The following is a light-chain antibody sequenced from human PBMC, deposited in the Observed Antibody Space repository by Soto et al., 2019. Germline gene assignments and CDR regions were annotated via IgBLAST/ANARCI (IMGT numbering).Light chain of an antibody. V-gene: IGLV4-60*02. CDR1: SGHSSYI. Sequence: QSVLTQSSSASASLGSSVKLTCTLSSGHSSYIIAWHQQQPGKAPRYLMKLEGSGSYNKGSGVPDRFSGSSSGADRYLTXXXXXXXXXXDYYCETWDSNTRVFGGGTKLTVL. CDR2: LEGSGSY. J-gene: IGLJ2*01. CDR3: ETWDSNTRV.